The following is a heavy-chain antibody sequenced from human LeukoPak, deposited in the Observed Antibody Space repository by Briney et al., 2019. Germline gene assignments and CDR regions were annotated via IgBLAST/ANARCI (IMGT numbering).Heavy chain of an antibody. Sequence: ASVKVSCKASGYSFGDYSMHWVRQAPGQGLEWMGRINPNSGGTTYAQNFQGRVSMTRDTSISTTYMELSRLTSDDTAVYYCARGGSGSGYLYYFDYWGQGTLVSVSS. CDR2: INPNSGGT. CDR1: GYSFGDYS. CDR3: ARGGSGSGYLYYFDY. V-gene: IGHV1-2*06. D-gene: IGHD3-10*01. J-gene: IGHJ4*02.